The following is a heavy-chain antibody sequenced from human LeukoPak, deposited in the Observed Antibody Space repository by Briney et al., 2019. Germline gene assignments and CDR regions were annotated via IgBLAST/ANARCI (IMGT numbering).Heavy chain of an antibody. CDR2: ISSSSSYI. D-gene: IGHD6-19*01. Sequence: GGSLRLSCAASGFTFSSYSMNWVRQAPGKGLEWVSPISSSSSYIYYADSVKGRFTISRDNAKNSLYLQMNSLRAEDTAVYYCARLIGIAVAGDAFDIWGQGTMVTVSS. V-gene: IGHV3-21*01. CDR3: ARLIGIAVAGDAFDI. CDR1: GFTFSSYS. J-gene: IGHJ3*02.